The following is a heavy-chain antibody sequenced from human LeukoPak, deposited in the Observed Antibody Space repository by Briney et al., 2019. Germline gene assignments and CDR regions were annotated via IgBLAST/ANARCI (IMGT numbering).Heavy chain of an antibody. CDR1: GYTFTSYY. CDR2: INPSGGST. D-gene: IGHD2-15*01. Sequence: ASVKVSCKASGYTFTSYYMHWVRQIPGQGLEWMGIINPSGGSTSYAQKVQGGVTMTSDTSTSTIYMERSSVRSEDTAVYYCVRSPEGYCSGGSCYSQWCDPWGQGTLVTVSS. CDR3: VRSPEGYCSGGSCYSQWCDP. V-gene: IGHV1-46*01. J-gene: IGHJ5*02.